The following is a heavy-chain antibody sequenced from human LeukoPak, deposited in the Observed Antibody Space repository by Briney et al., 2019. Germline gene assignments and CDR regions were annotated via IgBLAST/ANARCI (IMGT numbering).Heavy chain of an antibody. CDR1: GGTFSSYA. V-gene: IGHV1-69*05. Sequence: SVKVSCKASGGTFSSYAISWVRQAPGQGLEWMGGIIPIFGTANYAQKFQGRVTMTTDTSTSTAYMELRSLRSDDTAVYYCARDLTISSSAGGYWGQGTLVTVSS. D-gene: IGHD6-6*01. CDR2: IIPIFGTA. J-gene: IGHJ4*02. CDR3: ARDLTISSSAGGY.